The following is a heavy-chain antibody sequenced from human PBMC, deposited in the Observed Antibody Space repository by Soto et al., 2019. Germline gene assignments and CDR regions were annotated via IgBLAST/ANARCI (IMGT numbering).Heavy chain of an antibody. CDR3: ARRGPYSGYDFRVAFDI. Sequence: SETLSLTCTVSGGSISSSSYYWGWIRQPPGKGLEWIGSIYYSGSTYYNPSLKSRVTISVDTSKNQFSLKLSSVTAADTAVYYCARRGPYSGYDFRVAFDIWGQGTMVTVSS. CDR1: GGSISSSSYY. D-gene: IGHD5-12*01. V-gene: IGHV4-39*01. J-gene: IGHJ3*02. CDR2: IYYSGST.